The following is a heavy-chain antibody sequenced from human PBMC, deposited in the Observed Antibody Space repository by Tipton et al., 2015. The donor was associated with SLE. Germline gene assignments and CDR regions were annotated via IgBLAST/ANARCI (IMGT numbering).Heavy chain of an antibody. D-gene: IGHD1-1*01. CDR3: ANTRAGTV. Sequence: QLVQSGGGLVQPGRSLRLSCTASGFTFGDYAMSWVRQAPGKGLEWVAFIRYDGSNTFYADSVKGRFTISRDTSKNTLYLQMNTLRPEDTAVYHCANTRAGTVWGQGTLVTVSS. CDR2: IRYDGSNT. V-gene: IGHV3-30*02. J-gene: IGHJ4*02. CDR1: GFTFGDYA.